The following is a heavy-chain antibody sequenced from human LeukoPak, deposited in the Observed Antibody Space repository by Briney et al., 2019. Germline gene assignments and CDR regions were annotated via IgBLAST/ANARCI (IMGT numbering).Heavy chain of an antibody. V-gene: IGHV3-66*01. D-gene: IGHD3-3*02. CDR1: GFTVSSNY. J-gene: IGHJ4*02. Sequence: GGPLSLSCAAAGFTVSSNYMSWVRQAPGKGLEWVSVIYSGGSTYYADSVKGRFTISRDNSKNTLYLQMNSLRAEDTAVYYCAREISSHFDYWGQGALVTVSS. CDR2: IYSGGST. CDR3: AREISSHFDY.